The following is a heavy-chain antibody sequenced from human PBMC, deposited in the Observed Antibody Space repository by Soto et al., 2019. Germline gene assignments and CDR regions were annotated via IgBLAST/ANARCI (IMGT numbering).Heavy chain of an antibody. J-gene: IGHJ3*02. D-gene: IGHD3-10*01. CDR2: ISAYNGNT. CDR1: GYTFINYD. Sequence: ASVKVSCKDSGYTFINYDINWVRQAPGQGLEWMGWISAYNGNTNYAQKLQGRVTMTTDTSTSTAHMELRSLRSDDTAVYYCAXEGSGFYYGSGKGAFDIWGQGTMVTVSS. CDR3: AXEGSGFYYGSGKGAFDI. V-gene: IGHV1-18*04.